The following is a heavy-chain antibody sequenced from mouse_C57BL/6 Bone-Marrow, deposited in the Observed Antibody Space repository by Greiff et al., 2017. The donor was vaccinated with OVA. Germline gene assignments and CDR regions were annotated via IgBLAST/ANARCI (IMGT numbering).Heavy chain of an antibody. D-gene: IGHD2-4*01. CDR1: GYAFSSYW. CDR2: IYPGDGDT. V-gene: IGHV1-80*01. J-gene: IGHJ3*01. Sequence: VQLQESGAELVKPGASVKISCKASGYAFSSYWMNWVKQRPGKGLEWIGQIYPGDGDTNYNGKFKGKATLTADKSSSTAYMQLSSLTSEDSAVYFCARFRLRAWFAYWGQGTLVTVSA. CDR3: ARFRLRAWFAY.